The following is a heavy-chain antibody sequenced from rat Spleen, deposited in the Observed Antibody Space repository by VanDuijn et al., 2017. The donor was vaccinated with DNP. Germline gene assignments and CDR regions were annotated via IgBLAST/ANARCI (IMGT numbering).Heavy chain of an antibody. CDR3: KVGAQY. J-gene: IGHJ2*01. CDR1: GLTFSDYN. Sequence: EVQLVESGGGLVQPGRSLKLSCAASGLTFSDYNMAWVRQAPKKGLEWVATISTSGGSTYYRDSVKGRFTISRDNAKSTLYLQMNSLRSEDTATYYCKVGAQYWGQGVMVTVSS. CDR2: ISTSGGST. V-gene: IGHV5-7*01. D-gene: IGHD5-1*01.